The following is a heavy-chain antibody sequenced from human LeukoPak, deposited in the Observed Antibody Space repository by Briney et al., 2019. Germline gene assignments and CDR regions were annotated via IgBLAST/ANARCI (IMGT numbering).Heavy chain of an antibody. CDR2: INAGNGNT. V-gene: IGHV1-3*03. Sequence: ASVKVSCKASGYTFTSYAMHWVRQAPGQRLEWMGWINAGNGNTKYSQEFQGRVTISRDTSASTAYMELSSLRSEDMAVYYCARDSQLRWSFDYWGQGTLVTVSS. CDR1: GYTFTSYA. D-gene: IGHD4-23*01. CDR3: ARDSQLRWSFDY. J-gene: IGHJ4*02.